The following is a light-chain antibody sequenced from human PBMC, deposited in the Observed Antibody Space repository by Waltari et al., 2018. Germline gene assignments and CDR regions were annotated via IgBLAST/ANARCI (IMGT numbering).Light chain of an antibody. J-gene: IGKJ4*01. V-gene: IGKV3-11*01. CDR1: QRVSNY. CDR3: QQRSTWPLT. Sequence: EIVLTQSPATLSLSPGERATLSCRASQRVSNYFAWYQQKPSQAPRLLIYDASNRATDIPARFSGSGSGTDFTLTISSLQPEDFAVYYCQQRSTWPLTFGGGTKVEIK. CDR2: DAS.